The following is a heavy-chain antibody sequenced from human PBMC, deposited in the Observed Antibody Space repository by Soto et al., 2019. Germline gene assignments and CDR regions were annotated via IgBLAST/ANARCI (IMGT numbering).Heavy chain of an antibody. V-gene: IGHV3-23*01. CDR3: AKDRKSSSSSSDGMDV. CDR1: GITFSSYT. J-gene: IGHJ6*02. CDR2: ISGSGGTT. Sequence: EVQLLESGGGLVQSGESLRLSCAASGITFSSYTMTWVRQAPGKGLEWVSSISGSGGTTYYTDSVKGRFTISRDNSKNTLYLQMNSLRAEDTAIYYCAKDRKSSSSSSDGMDVWGQGTTVTVSS. D-gene: IGHD6-6*01.